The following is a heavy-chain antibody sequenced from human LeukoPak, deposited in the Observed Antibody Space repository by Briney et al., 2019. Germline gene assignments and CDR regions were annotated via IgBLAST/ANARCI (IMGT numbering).Heavy chain of an antibody. D-gene: IGHD5-24*01. V-gene: IGHV4-59*01. CDR1: AGSISSYN. J-gene: IGHJ5*02. Sequence: SETLSLTCTVSAGSISSYNWSWIPHPPGQGLEWSGYIYYSGSTKYNPALKSRVTISADTSKNQFSLKLSSVTAADTAVYYCARDPRRWGDFSVGHWFDPWGQGTLVTVSS. CDR2: IYYSGST. CDR3: ARDPRRWGDFSVGHWFDP.